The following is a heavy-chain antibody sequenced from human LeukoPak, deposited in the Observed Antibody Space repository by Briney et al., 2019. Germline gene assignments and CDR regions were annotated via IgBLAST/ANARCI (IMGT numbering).Heavy chain of an antibody. CDR2: IYTSGST. J-gene: IGHJ5*02. V-gene: IGHV4-4*07. D-gene: IGHD2/OR15-2a*01. CDR3: ARDNDEEYQWFDP. Sequence: PSETLSLTCTVSGGSISGYYWSWIRQPAGKGLEWIGRIYTSGSTNYGPSLKSRVTMSVDTSKNQFSLKLTSVTAADTALYYCARDNDEEYQWFDPWGQGTLVTVSS. CDR1: GGSISGYY.